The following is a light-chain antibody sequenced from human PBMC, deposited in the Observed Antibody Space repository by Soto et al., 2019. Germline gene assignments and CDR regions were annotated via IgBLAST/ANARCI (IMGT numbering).Light chain of an antibody. CDR2: LGS. CDR1: QSLLHSNGYNY. V-gene: IGKV2-28*01. Sequence: DIVMTQSPLSLPVTPGEPASISCRSSQSLLHSNGYNYLDWYLQKPGQSPQLLIYLGSNRASGVPDRFSGSGSGTDFTLEISRVEAEDVGVIYCMQTLQSWTFGQGTKVEIK. CDR3: MQTLQSWT. J-gene: IGKJ1*01.